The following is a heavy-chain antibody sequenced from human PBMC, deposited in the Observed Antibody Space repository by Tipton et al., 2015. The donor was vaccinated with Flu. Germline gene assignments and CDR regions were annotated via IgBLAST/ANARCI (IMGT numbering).Heavy chain of an antibody. CDR1: GGSISSYY. Sequence: TLSLTCTVSGGSISSYYWSWIRQPPGKGLEWIGYIYYSGSTNYSPSLKSRVTISVDTSKNQFSLKLSSVTAADTAVYYCAREGVAAAGRGWAFDIWGQGTMVTVSS. J-gene: IGHJ3*02. CDR3: AREGVAAAGRGWAFDI. D-gene: IGHD6-13*01. V-gene: IGHV4-59*12. CDR2: IYYSGST.